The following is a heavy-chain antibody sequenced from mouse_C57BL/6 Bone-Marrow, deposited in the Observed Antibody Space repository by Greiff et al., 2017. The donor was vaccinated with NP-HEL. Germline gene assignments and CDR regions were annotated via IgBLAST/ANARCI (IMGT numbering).Heavy chain of an antibody. CDR2: ITHSGET. CDR1: GFPITSGYY. Sequence: VKLMESGPGLVKPSQSLFLTCSITGFPITSGYYWIWIRQSPGKPLEWMGYITHSGETFYNPSLQSPISLTRDTSKNQFFIHLTSVTTEYTAMYYCAGDYYGYSYFAVWGTGTTVTVSS. D-gene: IGHD2-3*01. V-gene: IGHV12-3*01. CDR3: AGDYYGYSYFAV. J-gene: IGHJ1*03.